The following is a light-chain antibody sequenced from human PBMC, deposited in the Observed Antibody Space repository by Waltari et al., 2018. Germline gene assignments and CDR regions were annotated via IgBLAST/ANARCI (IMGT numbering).Light chain of an antibody. CDR2: GVS. CDR1: QSVSSSY. J-gene: IGKJ3*01. CDR3: QQYGNSPPFS. Sequence: EIVLTQSPGTLSLSPGERATLSCSASQSVSSSYLVWYQQKAGQAARLLIYGVSYRATGIPDRFSGSGAGTDFTLTISRLEPEDFAVYYCQQYGNSPPFSFGPGTKVDIK. V-gene: IGKV3-20*01.